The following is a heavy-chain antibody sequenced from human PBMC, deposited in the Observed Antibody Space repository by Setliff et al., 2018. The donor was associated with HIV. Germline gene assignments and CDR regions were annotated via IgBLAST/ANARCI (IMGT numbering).Heavy chain of an antibody. CDR2: VYPDDSDT. D-gene: IGHD3-16*02. CDR1: GYNFRGFW. CDR3: ARESLNLGELSSNPDASDI. J-gene: IGHJ3*02. V-gene: IGHV5-51*01. Sequence: GESLKISCQGSGYNFRGFWIAWVRQMPGKRLELMGVVYPDDSDTRYRPSFQGQVTISADKSISTAYLQWSSLKASDTAMYYCARESLNLGELSSNPDASDIWGQGTMVTVSS.